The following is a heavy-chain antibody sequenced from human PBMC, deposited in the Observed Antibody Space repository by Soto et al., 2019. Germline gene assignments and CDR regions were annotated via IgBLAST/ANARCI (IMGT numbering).Heavy chain of an antibody. CDR1: GGSVNTAPYH. CDR2: IYYTGST. Sequence: SETLSLTCTVSGGSVNTAPYHWSWIRQSPRNGLEWIGNIYYTGSTNYGPSFESRVAISLDTSNNQFSLRLTSLTAADTAVYFCARDHHSYYDTSGYYPYFDFWGQGTLVTSPQ. J-gene: IGHJ4*02. CDR3: ARDHHSYYDTSGYYPYFDF. D-gene: IGHD3-22*01. V-gene: IGHV4-61*01.